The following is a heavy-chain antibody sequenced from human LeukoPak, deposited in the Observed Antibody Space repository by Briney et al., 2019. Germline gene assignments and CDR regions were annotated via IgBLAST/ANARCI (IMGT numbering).Heavy chain of an antibody. CDR3: ARGGDDILTGPASGAFDI. V-gene: IGHV4-31*03. Sequence: SETLSLTCTVSGGSISSGGYYWSWIRQHPGKGLEWIGYIYYSGSTYYNPSLKSRVTISVDTSKNQFSLKLSSVTAADTAVYYCARGGDDILTGPASGAFDIWGQGTMVTVSS. CDR2: IYYSGST. J-gene: IGHJ3*02. CDR1: GGSISSGGYY. D-gene: IGHD3-9*01.